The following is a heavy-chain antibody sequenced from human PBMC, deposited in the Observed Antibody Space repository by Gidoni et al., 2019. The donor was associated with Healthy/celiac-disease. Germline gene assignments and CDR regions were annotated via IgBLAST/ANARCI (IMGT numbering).Heavy chain of an antibody. D-gene: IGHD3-22*01. Sequence: EVQLVESGGGLVQPGGSLRLSCAASGFTVSSNYMSWVRQAPGKGLEWVSVIYSGGSTYYADSVKGRFTISRDNSKNTLYLQMNSLRAEDTAVYYCARGTDGQWLRRPDAFDIWGQGTMVTVSS. CDR1: GFTVSSNY. CDR3: ARGTDGQWLRRPDAFDI. J-gene: IGHJ3*02. V-gene: IGHV3-66*01. CDR2: IYSGGST.